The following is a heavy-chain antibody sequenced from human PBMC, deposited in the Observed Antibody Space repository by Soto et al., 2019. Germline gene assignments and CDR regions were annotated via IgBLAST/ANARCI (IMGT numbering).Heavy chain of an antibody. Sequence: GGSLRLSCAASGFTFSSYGMHWVRQAPGKGLEWVAVIWYDGSNKYYADSVKGRFTISRDNSKNTLYLQMNSLRAEDTAVYYCARDILTEDIVVVVGMEYYYYGMDVWGQGTTVTVSS. D-gene: IGHD2-15*01. CDR2: IWYDGSNK. CDR1: GFTFSSYG. CDR3: ARDILTEDIVVVVGMEYYYYGMDV. J-gene: IGHJ6*02. V-gene: IGHV3-33*01.